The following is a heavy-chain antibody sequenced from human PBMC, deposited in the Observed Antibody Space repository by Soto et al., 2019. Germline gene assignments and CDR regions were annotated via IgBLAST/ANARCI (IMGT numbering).Heavy chain of an antibody. Sequence: EVQLLESGGGLVQPGGSLRLSCAASGFTFSNYAVTWVRQAPGKGLEWVSTMSGSGGSTYYADSVKGRFTISRDNSKNTLNLQMNSLRAEDTAVYYCAKDQGSSWYEIDYGGQGTLVTVSS. CDR1: GFTFSNYA. V-gene: IGHV3-23*01. CDR2: MSGSGGST. D-gene: IGHD6-13*01. J-gene: IGHJ4*02. CDR3: AKDQGSSWYEIDY.